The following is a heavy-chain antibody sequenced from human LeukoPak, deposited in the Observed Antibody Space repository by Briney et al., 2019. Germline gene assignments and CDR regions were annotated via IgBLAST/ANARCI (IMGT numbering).Heavy chain of an antibody. V-gene: IGHV4-4*07. D-gene: IGHD3-10*01. CDR1: GGSISSYY. J-gene: IGHJ6*03. Sequence: PSETLSLTCTVSGGSISSYYWSWIRQPAGKGLEWIGRIYTSGSTNYNPSLKSRVTISVDTSKNQFSLKLSSATAADTAVYYCARGAHGGYYYYMDVWGKGTTVTVSS. CDR3: ARGAHGGYYYYMDV. CDR2: IYTSGST.